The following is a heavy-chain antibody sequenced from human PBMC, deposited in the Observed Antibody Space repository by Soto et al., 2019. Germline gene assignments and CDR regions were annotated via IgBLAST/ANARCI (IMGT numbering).Heavy chain of an antibody. CDR2: INPSGGST. J-gene: IGHJ4*02. CDR3: ARDGNWRLDY. CDR1: GYTFTSYY. Sequence: ASVKVSCKASGYTFTSYYMHWVRQAPGQGLEWMGIINPSGGSTSYAQKFQGRVTMTRDTSKNQFSLHLNSVTPEDTAVYYCARDGNWRLDYWGQGALVTVSS. V-gene: IGHV1-46*01. D-gene: IGHD1-1*01.